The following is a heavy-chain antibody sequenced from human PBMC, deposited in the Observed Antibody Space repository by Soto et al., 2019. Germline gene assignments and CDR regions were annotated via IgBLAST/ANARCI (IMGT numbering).Heavy chain of an antibody. D-gene: IGHD2-2*01. Sequence: SVKVSCKASGGTFSSYAISWVRRAPGQGLEWMGGIIPIFGTANYAQKFQGRVTITADESTSTAYMELSSLRSEDTAVYYCARGGLVCISTSCYAYYYYYYGMDVWGQGTTVTVSS. J-gene: IGHJ6*02. V-gene: IGHV1-69*13. CDR3: ARGGLVCISTSCYAYYYYYYGMDV. CDR2: IIPIFGTA. CDR1: GGTFSSYA.